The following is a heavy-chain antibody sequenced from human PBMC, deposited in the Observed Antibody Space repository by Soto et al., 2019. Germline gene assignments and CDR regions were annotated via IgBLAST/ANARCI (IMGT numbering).Heavy chain of an antibody. J-gene: IGHJ3*02. D-gene: IGHD6-13*01. CDR1: GGTFSSYA. CDR3: ARSKSSMGSSWYPIYAFDI. V-gene: IGHV1-69*13. Sequence: SVEVSCEASGGTFSSYAISWVRRAPGQGLEWMGGIIPIFGTANYAQKFQGRVTITADESTSTAYMELSSLRSEDTAVYYCARSKSSMGSSWYPIYAFDIWGQGTMVTVSS. CDR2: IIPIFGTA.